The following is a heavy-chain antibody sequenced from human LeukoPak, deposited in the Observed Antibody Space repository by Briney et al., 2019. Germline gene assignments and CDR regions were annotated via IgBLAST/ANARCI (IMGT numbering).Heavy chain of an antibody. J-gene: IGHJ6*02. CDR2: IKQDGGEK. Sequence: GGSLRLSCVASGFSFSTYWMSWVRQAPGKGLEWVANIKQDGGEKYYVDSVKGRFTISRDNAKNSVYLQMNRLRVEDTAVYYCARDLSGDLFYYGMDVWGQGTTVTVSS. CDR1: GFSFSTYW. CDR3: ARDLSGDLFYYGMDV. V-gene: IGHV3-7*01. D-gene: IGHD7-27*01.